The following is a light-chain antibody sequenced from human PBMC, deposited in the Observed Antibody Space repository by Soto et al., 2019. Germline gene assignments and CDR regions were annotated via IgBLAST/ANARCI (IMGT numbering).Light chain of an antibody. CDR3: QSWGTGIVV. J-gene: IGLJ2*01. V-gene: IGLV4-69*01. CDR1: SGHSSYA. CDR2: LNSDGSH. Sequence: QSVLTQSPSASASLGASVKLTCTRSSGHSSYAIAWHQQQPEKGPRYLMKLNSDGSHSKGDGIPDRFSGSSSGAERYLTISGLQSEDEADYFCQSWGTGIVVFGGGTKLTVL.